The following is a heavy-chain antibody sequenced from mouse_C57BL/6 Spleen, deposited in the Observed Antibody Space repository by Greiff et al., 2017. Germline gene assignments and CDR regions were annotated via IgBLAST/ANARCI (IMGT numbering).Heavy chain of an antibody. D-gene: IGHD2-4*01. CDR2: IWRGGST. Sequence: VKLQESGPGLVQPSQCLSISCTVSGFSLTSYGVHWVRQSPGKGLEWLGVIWRGGSTDYYAAFFSSLCILKDNSTTKVFYKMNSLRTDETAIYYCARNGDDYGSFDYGGQGTTLTVSS. V-gene: IGHV2-2*01. J-gene: IGHJ2*01. CDR1: GFSLTSYG. CDR3: ARNGDDYGSFDY.